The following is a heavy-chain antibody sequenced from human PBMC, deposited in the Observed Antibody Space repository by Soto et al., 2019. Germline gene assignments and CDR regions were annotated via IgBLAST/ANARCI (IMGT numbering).Heavy chain of an antibody. CDR2: ISYDGSNK. D-gene: IGHD6-19*01. J-gene: IGHJ4*02. Sequence: QVQLVESGGGVVQPGRSLRLSCAASGFTFSSYGMHWVRQAPGKGLEWVAVISYDGSNKYYADSVKGRFTISRDNSKNTLYLQMNSLRAEDTAVYYCAKASGGCSPLFKRNSETEEDDYCGQGTLVTVSS. CDR3: AKASGGCSPLFKRNSETEEDDY. CDR1: GFTFSSYG. V-gene: IGHV3-30*18.